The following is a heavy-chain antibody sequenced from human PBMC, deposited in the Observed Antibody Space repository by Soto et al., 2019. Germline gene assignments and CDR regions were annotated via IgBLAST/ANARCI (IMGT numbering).Heavy chain of an antibody. CDR1: GFTFKNAW. CDR3: ATGVLPPDY. J-gene: IGHJ4*02. D-gene: IGHD2-2*01. V-gene: IGHV3-15*01. Sequence: GGSLRLSCADSGFTFKNAWMNWVRQAPGKGLEWVGRIKSRIDGETTDYAAPVQGRFTISRDDSKNTLYLQMNNLKTEDTAVYYCATGVLPPDYWGQGTLVTVSS. CDR2: IKSRIDGETT.